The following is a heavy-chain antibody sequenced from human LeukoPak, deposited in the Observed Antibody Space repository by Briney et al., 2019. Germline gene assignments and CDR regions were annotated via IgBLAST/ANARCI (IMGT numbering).Heavy chain of an antibody. D-gene: IGHD1-1*01. CDR3: ARGRGRGNFRWFDP. V-gene: IGHV1-8*03. CDR1: GYTFTSYD. J-gene: IGHJ5*02. Sequence: GASVKVSCKASGYTFTSYDINWVRQATGQGLEWMGWMNPNSGNTGYAQKFQGRVTITRNTSISTAYMELCSLRSEDTAVYYCARGRGRGNFRWFDPWGQGTLVTVSS. CDR2: MNPNSGNT.